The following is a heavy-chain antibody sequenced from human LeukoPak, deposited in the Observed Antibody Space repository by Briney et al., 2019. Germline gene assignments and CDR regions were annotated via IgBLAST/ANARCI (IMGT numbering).Heavy chain of an antibody. Sequence: SVKVSCKASGGTFSSYAISWVRQAPGQGLEWMGRIIPILGIANYAQKFQGRVTITADKSTSTAYMELSSLRSEDTAAYYCARRLHYGNDYYYYGMDVWGQGTTVTVSS. V-gene: IGHV1-69*04. CDR1: GGTFSSYA. CDR2: IIPILGIA. J-gene: IGHJ6*02. CDR3: ARRLHYGNDYYYYGMDV. D-gene: IGHD3-10*01.